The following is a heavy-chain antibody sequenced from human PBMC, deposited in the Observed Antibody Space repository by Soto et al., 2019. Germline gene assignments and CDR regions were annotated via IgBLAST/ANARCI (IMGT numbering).Heavy chain of an antibody. CDR2: ISSSGSTA. J-gene: IGHJ4*02. V-gene: IGHV3-48*03. Sequence: GGSLRLSCAASGFTFSRFELHWVRRAPGKGLEWISYISSSGSTAYYASSVEGRFTISRDNANNSVYLQMDSLRAEDTALYYCTRAAWFPYLSFYWGQGALVTVSS. CDR3: TRAAWFPYLSFY. D-gene: IGHD3-10*01. CDR1: GFTFSRFE.